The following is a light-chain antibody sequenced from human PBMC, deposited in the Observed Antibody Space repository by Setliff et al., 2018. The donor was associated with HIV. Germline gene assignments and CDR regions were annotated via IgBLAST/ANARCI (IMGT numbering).Light chain of an antibody. CDR3: SSYAITNTLP. CDR2: EVR. CDR1: SSDVGGYSH. Sequence: QSVLTQPASVSGSPGQSITISCTGTSSDVGGYSHVSWYQQHPGKAPKLIIYEVRNRPSGVSNRFSSSKSGNTASLTISGLRAEDEADYYCSSYAITNTLPLGTGTK. V-gene: IGLV2-14*01. J-gene: IGLJ1*01.